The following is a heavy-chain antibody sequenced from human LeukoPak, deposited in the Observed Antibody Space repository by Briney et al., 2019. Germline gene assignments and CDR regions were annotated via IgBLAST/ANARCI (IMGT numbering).Heavy chain of an antibody. D-gene: IGHD2-15*01. V-gene: IGHV3-23*01. CDR3: ARDRDNCSGGSCYWRYYFDY. CDR1: GFTFSSYA. Sequence: PGGSLRLSCAASGFTFSSYAMSWVRQAPGKGLEWVSAISGSGGSTYYADSVKGRFTISRDNSKNTLYLQMNSLRAEDTAVYYCARDRDNCSGGSCYWRYYFDYWGQGTLVTVSS. CDR2: ISGSGGST. J-gene: IGHJ4*02.